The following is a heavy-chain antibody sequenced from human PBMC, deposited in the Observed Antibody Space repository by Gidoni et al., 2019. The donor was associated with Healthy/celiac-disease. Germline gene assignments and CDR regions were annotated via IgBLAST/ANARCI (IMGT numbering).Heavy chain of an antibody. Sequence: QVQLVESGGGVVKPGRSLTLSCAASGFTFSRYGMHWVRQAPGKGLEWVAVIWYDGRNKYYADSVKGRFTISRDNSKNTLYLQMNSLRAEDTAVYYCARDASDILTGYYFDGWGQGTLVTVSS. J-gene: IGHJ4*02. V-gene: IGHV3-33*01. CDR2: IWYDGRNK. D-gene: IGHD3-9*01. CDR1: GFTFSRYG. CDR3: ARDASDILTGYYFDG.